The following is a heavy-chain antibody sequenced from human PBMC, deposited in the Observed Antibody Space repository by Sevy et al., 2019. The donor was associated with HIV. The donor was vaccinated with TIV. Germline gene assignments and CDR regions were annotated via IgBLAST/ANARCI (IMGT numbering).Heavy chain of an antibody. J-gene: IGHJ6*02. CDR2: IYYSGST. D-gene: IGHD4-17*01. Sequence: SETLSLTCTVSGGSISSSSYYWGWIRQPPGKGLEWIGSIYYSGSTYYNPSLKSRVTISVDTSKNQFSLMMGSVTAADTAVYYCARSGGLYSDYAGIFINKYYYYDYGMDVWGQGTTVTVSS. CDR3: ARSGGLYSDYAGIFINKYYYYDYGMDV. V-gene: IGHV4-39*01. CDR1: GGSISSSSYY.